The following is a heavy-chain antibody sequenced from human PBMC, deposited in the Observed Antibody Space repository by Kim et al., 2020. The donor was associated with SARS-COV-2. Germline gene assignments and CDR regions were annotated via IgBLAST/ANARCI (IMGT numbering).Heavy chain of an antibody. V-gene: IGHV3-30*04. D-gene: IGHD5-18*01. CDR2: ISYDGSNK. J-gene: IGHJ3*02. CDR3: ARDLKDTDEPGAFYI. CDR1: GFTFSSYA. Sequence: GGSLRLSCAASGFTFSSYAMHWVRQAPGKGLEWVAVISYDGSNKYYADSVKGRFTISRDNSKNTLYLQMNSLRAEDTAVYYCARDLKDTDEPGAFYIWG.